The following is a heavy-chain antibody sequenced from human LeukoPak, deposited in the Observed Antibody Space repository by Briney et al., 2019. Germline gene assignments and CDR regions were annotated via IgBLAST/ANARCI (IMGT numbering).Heavy chain of an antibody. V-gene: IGHV4-59*08. D-gene: IGHD6-13*01. CDR1: GGSISSYY. Sequence: SETLSLTCTVSGGSISSYYWSWIRQPPGKGLEWIGYIYYSGSTNYNPSPKSRVTISVDTSKNQFSLKLSSVTAADTAVYYCASIAEDYFDYWGQGTLVTVSS. J-gene: IGHJ4*02. CDR3: ASIAEDYFDY. CDR2: IYYSGST.